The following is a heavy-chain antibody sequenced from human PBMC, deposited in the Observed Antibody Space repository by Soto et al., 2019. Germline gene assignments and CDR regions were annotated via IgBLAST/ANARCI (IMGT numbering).Heavy chain of an antibody. D-gene: IGHD1-20*01. Sequence: SGPTLVNPTETLTVTCTFSGFSLTSPGMCVSWIRQSPGKALEWLALIERDDDDKYYSTSLKTRLTISKDTRKNQVVLTMANMDPADTAAYYCARSIRGPRRFNGMDVWGQGTTVTVSS. J-gene: IGHJ6*02. CDR2: IERDDDDK. CDR1: GFSLTSPGMC. V-gene: IGHV2-70*13. CDR3: ARSIRGPRRFNGMDV.